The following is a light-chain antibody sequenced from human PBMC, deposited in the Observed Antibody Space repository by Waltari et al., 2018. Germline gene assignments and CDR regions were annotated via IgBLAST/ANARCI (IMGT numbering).Light chain of an antibody. CDR1: RSNIWSPSN. V-gene: IGLV1-40*01. CDR2: DDS. CDR3: QSYDSGLNGLF. Sequence: QSVLTPPPSVSGAPGQRVSISCPGRRSNIWSPSNVLWYQQVPGRAPKLRIYDDSHRLSGVPDRFSGSKSGTSASLAITGLQAEDEAEYFCQSYDSGLNGLFFGGGTKVTVL. J-gene: IGLJ2*01.